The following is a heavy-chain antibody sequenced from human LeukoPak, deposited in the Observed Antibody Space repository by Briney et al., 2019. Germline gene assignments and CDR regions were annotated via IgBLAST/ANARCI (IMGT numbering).Heavy chain of an antibody. J-gene: IGHJ4*02. D-gene: IGHD2-8*01. Sequence: SVKVSCKASGGTFSSYAISWVRQAPGQGLEWMGGIIPIFGTADYAQKFQGRVTITADESTSTAYMELSSLRSEDTAVYYCASRNYCTNGVCLYYFDYWGQRTLVTVSS. CDR3: ASRNYCTNGVCLYYFDY. CDR1: GGTFSSYA. V-gene: IGHV1-69*13. CDR2: IIPIFGTA.